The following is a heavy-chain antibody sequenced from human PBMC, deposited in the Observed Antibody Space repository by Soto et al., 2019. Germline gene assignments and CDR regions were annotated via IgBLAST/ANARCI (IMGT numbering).Heavy chain of an antibody. D-gene: IGHD6-19*01. V-gene: IGHV4-59*01. CDR3: AREYSSGWYQGIDY. Sequence: PSETLSLTCTVSGGSISSYYWSWIRQPPGKGLEWIGYIYYSGSTNYNPSLKSRVTISVDTSKNQFSLKLSSVTAADTAVYYCAREYSSGWYQGIDYWGQGTLVTVSS. CDR1: GGSISSYY. CDR2: IYYSGST. J-gene: IGHJ4*02.